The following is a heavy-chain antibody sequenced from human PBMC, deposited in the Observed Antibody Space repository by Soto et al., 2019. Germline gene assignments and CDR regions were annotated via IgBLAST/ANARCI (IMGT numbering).Heavy chain of an antibody. CDR2: IWYDGSNK. J-gene: IGHJ4*02. CDR3: ARDQGYYYGSGSYCHY. Sequence: QVQLVESGGGVVQPVRSLRLSCAASGFTFSSYGMHWVRQAPGKGLEWVAVIWYDGSNKYYADSVKGRFTISRDNSKNTLYLQMNSLRAEDTAVYYCARDQGYYYGSGSYCHYWGQGTLVTVSS. D-gene: IGHD3-10*01. CDR1: GFTFSSYG. V-gene: IGHV3-33*01.